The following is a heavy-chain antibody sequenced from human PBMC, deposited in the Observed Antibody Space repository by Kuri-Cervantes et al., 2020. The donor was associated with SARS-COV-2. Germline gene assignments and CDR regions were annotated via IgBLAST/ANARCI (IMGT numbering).Heavy chain of an antibody. V-gene: IGHV3-30*18. CDR2: ISFDVISQ. D-gene: IGHD5-18*01. J-gene: IGHJ4*02. Sequence: GGSLRLSCTASGFTFNNYGLHWVRQAPGKGLEWVASISFDVISQFYADSAKGRFMISRDNSKNTLWLQMDSLRVEDTAIYYCAKDQRRGYQYGQAFASWGQGTLVTVSS. CDR1: GFTFNNYG. CDR3: AKDQRRGYQYGQAFAS.